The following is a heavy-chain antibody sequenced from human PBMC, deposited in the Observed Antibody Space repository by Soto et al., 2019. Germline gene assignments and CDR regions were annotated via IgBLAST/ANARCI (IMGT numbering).Heavy chain of an antibody. Sequence: EVQLLESGGGLVQPGGSLRLSCAASGFTFSNYAMSWVRQAPGKGLEWVSGINRSGGSTYYADSVKGRFTISRDNSKNTLYLQMNSRRPEDTAIYDCAKSLEHKPGTVATGYGGQGTLVTVSS. CDR1: GFTFSNYA. J-gene: IGHJ4*02. V-gene: IGHV3-23*01. CDR2: INRSGGST. CDR3: AKSLEHKPGTVATGY. D-gene: IGHD5-12*01.